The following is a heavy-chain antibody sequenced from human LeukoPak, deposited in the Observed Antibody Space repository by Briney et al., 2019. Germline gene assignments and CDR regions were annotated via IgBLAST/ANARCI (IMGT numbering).Heavy chain of an antibody. CDR1: GFTFSSYA. CDR3: AKGERWLVEGVADY. J-gene: IGHJ4*02. CDR2: ISGSGGST. D-gene: IGHD6-19*01. Sequence: GGSLRLSCAASGFTFSSYAMSWVRQAPGKGLQWGSAISGSGGSTYYADSVKGRFTISRDNSKNTLYLQMNSLRAEDTAVYYCAKGERWLVEGVADYCGQGTLVTVSS. V-gene: IGHV3-23*01.